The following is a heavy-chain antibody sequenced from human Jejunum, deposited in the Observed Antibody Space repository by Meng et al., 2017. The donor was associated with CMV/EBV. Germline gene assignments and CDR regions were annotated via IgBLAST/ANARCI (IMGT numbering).Heavy chain of an antibody. J-gene: IGHJ4*02. CDR3: ASHTFQANWGPFDY. Sequence: ASEFTVSTNYRSWVRRAPGRGLGWVSVIYSTGSTCYENSVKGRFTVSRDNSKNTLNLQMKSLRPEDTAMYYYASHTFQANWGPFDYWGQGTLVTVSS. D-gene: IGHD7-27*01. CDR2: IYSTGST. V-gene: IGHV3-66*02. CDR1: EFTVSTNY.